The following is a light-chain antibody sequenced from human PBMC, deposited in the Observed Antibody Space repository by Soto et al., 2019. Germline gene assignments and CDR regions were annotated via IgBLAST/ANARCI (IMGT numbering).Light chain of an antibody. Sequence: EIVLTQFPATLSLSPGDGATLSCRASQSVSSYLAWYQQKSGQAPRLLIYDSSNRATGIPARFSGSGSGTDFSLIISSLEPEDYAVYYCPQRSVWPLTFGGGTKVEIK. CDR3: PQRSVWPLT. J-gene: IGKJ4*01. CDR1: QSVSSY. V-gene: IGKV3-11*01. CDR2: DSS.